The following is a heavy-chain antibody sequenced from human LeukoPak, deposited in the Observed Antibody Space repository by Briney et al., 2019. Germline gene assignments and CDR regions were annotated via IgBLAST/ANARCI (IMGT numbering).Heavy chain of an antibody. CDR3: ARSRSSSPYDKNLNF. J-gene: IGHJ4*02. D-gene: IGHD3-10*01. Sequence: PGGSLRLSCAASGFTFNSYTMSWVREAPGKRLEWVSSISISGNYIYHADSVKGRLTISRDDAQNSVYLQINSLKDEDTAVYYCARSRSSSPYDKNLNFWGQGTLVIVSS. CDR2: ISISGNYI. V-gene: IGHV3-21*01. CDR1: GFTFNSYT.